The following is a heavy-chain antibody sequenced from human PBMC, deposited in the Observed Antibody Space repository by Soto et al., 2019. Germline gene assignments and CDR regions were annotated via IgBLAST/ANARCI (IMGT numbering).Heavy chain of an antibody. CDR1: GCTLSSYA. Sequence: GRSMRLSCAASGCTLSSYAMTWVRQAPGKGLEYVSTLSGSGVNAYYADSVKGRFTISRDNSKNTLYLQMNSLRVEDTAIYYCAKPLQVYWGQGTQVTVSS. CDR2: LSGSGVNA. CDR3: AKPLQVY. J-gene: IGHJ4*02. V-gene: IGHV3-23*01.